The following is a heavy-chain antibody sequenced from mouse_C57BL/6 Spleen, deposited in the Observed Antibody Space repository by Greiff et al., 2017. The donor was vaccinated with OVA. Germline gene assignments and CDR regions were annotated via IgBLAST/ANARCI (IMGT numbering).Heavy chain of an antibody. D-gene: IGHD1-1*01. V-gene: IGHV14-2*01. CDR2: IDPEDGET. CDR3: ARGTTPGYYYAMDY. J-gene: IGHJ4*01. CDR1: GFNIKDYY. Sequence: VHVKQSGAELVKPGASVKLSCTASGFNIKDYYMHWVKQRTEQGLEWIGRIDPEDGETKYAPKFQGKATITADTSSNTAYLQLSSLTSEDTAVYYCARGTTPGYYYAMDYWGQGTSVTVSS.